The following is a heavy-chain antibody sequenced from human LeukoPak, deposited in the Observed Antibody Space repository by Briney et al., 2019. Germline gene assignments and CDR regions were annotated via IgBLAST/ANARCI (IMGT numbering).Heavy chain of an antibody. CDR2: ISSSSSTI. CDR3: AREKYYYDSSGVGDY. Sequence: GGSLRLSCAASGFTFSSYSMNWVRQAPGKGLEWVSYISSSSSTIYYADSVKGRFTISRDNAKNSLYLQMNSLRAEDTAVYYCAREKYYYDSSGVGDYWGQGTLVTVSS. D-gene: IGHD3-22*01. CDR1: GFTFSSYS. J-gene: IGHJ4*02. V-gene: IGHV3-48*04.